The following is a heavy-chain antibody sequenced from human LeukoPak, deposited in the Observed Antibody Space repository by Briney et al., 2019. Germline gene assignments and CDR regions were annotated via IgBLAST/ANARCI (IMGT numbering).Heavy chain of an antibody. CDR3: GIISSGWYRAPFDH. D-gene: IGHD6-19*01. Sequence: SGGSLRLSCAASGFTFDDFAMRWVRQVPGKGLEWGSGISWNSDIIDYEDTVKGRFTISRDNAKNSLYLQMNSLGSEDTALYYCGIISSGWYRAPFDHRGLGTLVTVSS. J-gene: IGHJ4*02. V-gene: IGHV3-9*01. CDR1: GFTFDDFA. CDR2: ISWNSDII.